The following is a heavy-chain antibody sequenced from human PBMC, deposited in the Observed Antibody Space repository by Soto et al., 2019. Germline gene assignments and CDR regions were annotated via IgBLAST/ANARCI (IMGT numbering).Heavy chain of an antibody. D-gene: IGHD1-26*01. CDR1: GGSFSGYY. Sequence: SETLSLTCAVYGGSFSGYYWSWIRQPPGKGLEWIGEINHSGSTNYNPSLKSRVTISVDTSKNQFSLKLSSVTAADTAVYYCARRPSANPLDYWGQGTLVTVSS. CDR3: ARRPSANPLDY. J-gene: IGHJ4*02. V-gene: IGHV4-34*01. CDR2: INHSGST.